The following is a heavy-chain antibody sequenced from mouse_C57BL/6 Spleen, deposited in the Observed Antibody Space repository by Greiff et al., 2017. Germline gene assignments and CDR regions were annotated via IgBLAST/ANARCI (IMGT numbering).Heavy chain of an antibody. Sequence: VQLQQPGAELVRPGSSVKLSCKASGYTFTSYWMHWVKQRPIQGLEWIGNIDPSDSETHYNQKFKDKATLTVDKSSSTAYMQLSSLTSEDSAVYYCARLGGSSHWYFDVWGTGTTVTVSS. V-gene: IGHV1-52*01. CDR2: IDPSDSET. J-gene: IGHJ1*03. CDR3: ARLGGSSHWYFDV. D-gene: IGHD1-1*01. CDR1: GYTFTSYW.